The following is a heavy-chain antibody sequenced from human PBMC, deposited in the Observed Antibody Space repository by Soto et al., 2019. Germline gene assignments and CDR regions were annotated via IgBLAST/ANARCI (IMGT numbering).Heavy chain of an antibody. CDR3: AKSLPRYYYDSSGYYYPGAFDI. J-gene: IGHJ3*02. CDR2: ISGSGGST. V-gene: IGHV3-23*01. CDR1: GFTFSSYA. D-gene: IGHD3-22*01. Sequence: PGGSLRLSCAASGFTFSSYAMSWVRQAPGKGLEWASAISGSGGSTYYADSVKGRFTISRDNSKNTLYLQMNSLRAEDTAVYYCAKSLPRYYYDSSGYYYPGAFDIWGQGTMVTVSS.